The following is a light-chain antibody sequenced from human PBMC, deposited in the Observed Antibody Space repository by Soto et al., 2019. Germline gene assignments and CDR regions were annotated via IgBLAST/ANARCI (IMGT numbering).Light chain of an antibody. Sequence: EIVLTQSPATLSLSPGERATLSCRASRGVSSYLSWYQQKLGQPPRLLMYDASNRATGIPARFSGSGSGTDFTLTISRLEPDDFAVYYCEQRSSWTPVTFGQGTRLEIK. CDR3: EQRSSWTPVT. V-gene: IGKV3-11*01. CDR2: DAS. J-gene: IGKJ5*01. CDR1: RGVSSY.